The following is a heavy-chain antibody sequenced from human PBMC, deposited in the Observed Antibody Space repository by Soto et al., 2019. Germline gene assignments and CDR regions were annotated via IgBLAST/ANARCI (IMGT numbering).Heavy chain of an antibody. V-gene: IGHV4-59*08. CDR3: ARHVEGGYNRLDN. CDR2: IYYSGST. Sequence: SETLSLTCTVSGGSISSYYWSWIRQPPGKGLEWIGYIYYSGSTNYNPSLKSRVTISVDTSKNQFSLNLNSVIAADTAMYYCARHVEGGYNRLDNWGQGTMVTVSS. J-gene: IGHJ1*01. D-gene: IGHD1-1*01. CDR1: GGSISSYY.